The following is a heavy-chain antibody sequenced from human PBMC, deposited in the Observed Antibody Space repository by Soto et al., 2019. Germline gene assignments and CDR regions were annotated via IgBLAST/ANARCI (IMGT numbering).Heavy chain of an antibody. CDR1: GGSIRDYF. V-gene: IGHV4-59*13. J-gene: IGHJ5*01. Sequence: QVQLQESGPGLVKPSETLSLTCTVSGGSIRDYFWSWIRQPPGKGLEWIGHIYYTGRTNSNSSLKCRVTMSLDTSKNQFSFKLTSVSAADTAVYYCARDTQYSGGDWYEDWFDSWGQGTLVTVSS. CDR2: IYYTGRT. CDR3: ARDTQYSGGDWYEDWFDS. D-gene: IGHD2-21*02.